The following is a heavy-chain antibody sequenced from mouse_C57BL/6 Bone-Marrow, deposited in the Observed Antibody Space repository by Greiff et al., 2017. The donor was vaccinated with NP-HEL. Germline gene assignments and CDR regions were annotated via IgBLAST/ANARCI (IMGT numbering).Heavy chain of an antibody. J-gene: IGHJ4*01. CDR3: ARDADYEYAMDY. Sequence: EVQRVESGGGLVQSGRSLRLSCATSGFTFSDFYMEWVRQAPGKGLEWIAASRNKANDYTTEYSASVKGRFIVSRDTSQSILYLQMNALRAEDTAIYYCARDADYEYAMDYWGQGTSVTVSS. D-gene: IGHD2-4*01. V-gene: IGHV7-1*01. CDR1: GFTFSDFY. CDR2: SRNKANDYTT.